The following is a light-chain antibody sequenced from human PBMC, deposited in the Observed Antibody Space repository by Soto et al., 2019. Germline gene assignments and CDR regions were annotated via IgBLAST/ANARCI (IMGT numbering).Light chain of an antibody. CDR3: HQYAYAPRT. J-gene: IGKJ4*01. CDR1: QSVGKNY. Sequence: EIVLTQSPATLSLSPGDSATLSCKASQSVGKNYLGWFQQKPGQAPRLLIYNALNRATGITDRFSGSGSGTDFTLTIRRLEPEDFAVYYWHQYAYAPRTFGGGTKVDIK. V-gene: IGKV3-20*01. CDR2: NAL.